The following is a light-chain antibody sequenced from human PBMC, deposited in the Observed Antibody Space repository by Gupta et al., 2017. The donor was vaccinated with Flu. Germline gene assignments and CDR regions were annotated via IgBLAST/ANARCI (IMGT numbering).Light chain of an antibody. V-gene: IGKV1-39*01. CDR1: QSISNY. CDR3: QQSYSYDPIT. J-gene: IGKJ5*01. CDR2: AAS. Sequence: DIQMTQSPSSLSASVGDRVTITCRASQSISNYLNWYQQKPGKAPELLIYAASRLQSGVPSRFSRSGLGKDFTLTSSSRQLEDSATQYSQQSYSYDPITFGQGTRLEIK.